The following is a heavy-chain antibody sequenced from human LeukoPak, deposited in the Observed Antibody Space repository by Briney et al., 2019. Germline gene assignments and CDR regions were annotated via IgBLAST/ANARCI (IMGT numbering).Heavy chain of an antibody. J-gene: IGHJ4*02. CDR1: GFTFDDYG. CDR3: VRQYSSGCYYFDY. V-gene: IGHV3-20*04. CDR2: INWNGGST. D-gene: IGHD6-19*01. Sequence: PGGTLRLACAASGFTFDDYGMSWVRQGPGMGLDWVSGINWNGGSTAYADSVKGRFAISRDNAKISLYLQMNSLRAEDTALYYCVRQYSSGCYYFDYWGQGTLVTVSS.